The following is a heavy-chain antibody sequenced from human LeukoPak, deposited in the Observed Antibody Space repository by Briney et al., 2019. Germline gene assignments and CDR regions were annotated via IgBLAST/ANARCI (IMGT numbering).Heavy chain of an antibody. CDR1: GFIFSSDA. J-gene: IGHJ4*02. CDR2: ISGSGGRT. V-gene: IGHV3-23*01. Sequence: PGGSLRLSCAASGFIFSSDALSWVRQAPGEGLEWVSLISGSGGRTDYADSVKGRFTISRDNSKNTLYLQMNSLKAEDTAVYYCAKHVRTSVWFFDYWGQGTLVTVSS. CDR3: AKHVRTSVWFFDY. D-gene: IGHD6-19*01.